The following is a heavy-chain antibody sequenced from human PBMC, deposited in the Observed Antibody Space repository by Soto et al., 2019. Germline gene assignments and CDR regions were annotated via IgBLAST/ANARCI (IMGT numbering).Heavy chain of an antibody. CDR2: VYHTGTT. CDR3: ATPPPRIVVMTTEIPS. Sequence: SETLSLTCAVSGTSISSTFWWTWVRQPPGKGLEWIGEVYHTGTTKYNPSLKNRVTISVDKSNNQFSLELRAVTAADTAVYYCATPPPRIVVMTTEIPSWGQGTLVTVSS. D-gene: IGHD2-21*02. J-gene: IGHJ5*02. V-gene: IGHV4-4*02. CDR1: GTSISSTFW.